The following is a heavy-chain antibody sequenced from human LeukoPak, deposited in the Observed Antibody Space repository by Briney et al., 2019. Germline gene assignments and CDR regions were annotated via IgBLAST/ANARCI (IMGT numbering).Heavy chain of an antibody. V-gene: IGHV4-59*11. CDR3: ARMGEDSSGYYDY. CDR1: GGSISSHC. J-gene: IGHJ4*02. Sequence: SETLSLTCTVSGGSISSHCWSWIRQPPGKGLEWIGYIYYSGSTNYNPSLKSRVAISVDTSKNQFSLKLSSVTAADTAVYYCARMGEDSSGYYDYWGQGTLVTVSS. CDR2: IYYSGST. D-gene: IGHD3-22*01.